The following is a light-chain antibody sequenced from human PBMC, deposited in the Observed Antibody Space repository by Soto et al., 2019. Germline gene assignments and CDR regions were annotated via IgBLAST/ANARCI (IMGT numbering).Light chain of an antibody. CDR3: CSYTAFNTLM. J-gene: IGLJ3*02. CDR2: EVT. Sequence: QSVLAQPASVPGSPGQSITISCTGTTRDVGTYNLVSWYQQYPDKAPKLILFEVTKRPSGISNRFSGSKSGNTASLTIFGLQPEDEADYYCCSYTAFNTLMFGGGTKVTVL. CDR1: TRDVGTYNL. V-gene: IGLV2-23*02.